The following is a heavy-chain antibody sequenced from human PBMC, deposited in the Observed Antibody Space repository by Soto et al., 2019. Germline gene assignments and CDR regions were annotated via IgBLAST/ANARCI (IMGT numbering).Heavy chain of an antibody. CDR3: ARDWSGPGNSAYYYYNMDV. Sequence: EVQLVESGGGLVQPGGSLRLSCAASGFIFSNSWMHWVRQAPGKGLVWVSRINSDGSSTDYADSVKGRFTISRDNAKNTLYLQMNGLRAEDTALYYCARDWSGPGNSAYYYYNMDVWGKGTTVTVSS. CDR1: GFIFSNSW. CDR2: INSDGSST. D-gene: IGHD3-3*01. J-gene: IGHJ6*03. V-gene: IGHV3-74*01.